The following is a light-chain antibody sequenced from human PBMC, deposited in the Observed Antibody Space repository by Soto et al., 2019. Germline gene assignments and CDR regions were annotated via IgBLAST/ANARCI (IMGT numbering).Light chain of an antibody. CDR1: QSVTTK. CDR3: QQYNNWPRT. V-gene: IGKV3-15*01. Sequence: EMVMTQSPATLSVSPGERATLSCRASQSVTTKVAWYQQKPGQAPRLLIYGASTRATGIPARFSGSGSGTEFTLTISSLQSEDSAVYYCQQYNNWPRTFGQGTKVEIK. J-gene: IGKJ1*01. CDR2: GAS.